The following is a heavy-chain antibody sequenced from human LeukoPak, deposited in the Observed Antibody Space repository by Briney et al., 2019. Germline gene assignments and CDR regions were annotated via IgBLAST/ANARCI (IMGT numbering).Heavy chain of an antibody. Sequence: GGSLRLSCAASGFTFSSYGMHWVRQAPGKGLEWVAVIWYDGSNKYYADSVKGRFTISRDNSKNTLYLQTNSLRAEDTAVYYCARDWDSSTHLSNYYYYYGMDVWGQGTTVTVSS. D-gene: IGHD6-13*01. CDR3: ARDWDSSTHLSNYYYYYGMDV. V-gene: IGHV3-33*01. CDR1: GFTFSSYG. J-gene: IGHJ6*02. CDR2: IWYDGSNK.